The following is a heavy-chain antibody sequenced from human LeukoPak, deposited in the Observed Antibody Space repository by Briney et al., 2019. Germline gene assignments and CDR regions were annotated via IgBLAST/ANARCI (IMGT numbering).Heavy chain of an antibody. V-gene: IGHV4-39*07. Sequence: SETLSLTCTVSGGSISSSSYYWGWIRQPPGKGLEWIGSIYYSGSTYYNPFLKSRVTISVDTSKDQFSLKLSSVTAADTAVYYCARDPLGGYFDWFRNDAFDIWGQGTMVTVSS. CDR3: ARDPLGGYFDWFRNDAFDI. J-gene: IGHJ3*02. CDR2: IYYSGST. CDR1: GGSISSSSYY. D-gene: IGHD3-9*01.